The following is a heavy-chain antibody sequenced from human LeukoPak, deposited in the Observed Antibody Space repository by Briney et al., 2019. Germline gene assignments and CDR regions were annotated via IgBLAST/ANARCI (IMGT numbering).Heavy chain of an antibody. Sequence: GASVKVSCKASGGTFSSYAISWVRQAPGQGLEWMGGIIPIFGTANYAQKFQGRVTITADESTSTAYMGLSSLRSEDTAVYYCARSPAITIFGVVIPHWFDPWGQGTLVTVSS. J-gene: IGHJ5*02. D-gene: IGHD3-3*01. CDR1: GGTFSSYA. V-gene: IGHV1-69*13. CDR3: ARSPAITIFGVVIPHWFDP. CDR2: IIPIFGTA.